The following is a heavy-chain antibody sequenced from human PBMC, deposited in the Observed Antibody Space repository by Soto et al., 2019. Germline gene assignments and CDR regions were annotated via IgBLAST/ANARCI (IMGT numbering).Heavy chain of an antibody. V-gene: IGHV3-23*01. CDR3: AKDKQQWLAPDDAFDI. Sequence: GSLRLSCAASGFTFSSYAMSWVRQAPGKGLEWVSAISGSGGSTYYADSVKGRFTISRDNSKNTLYLQMNSLRAEDTAVYYCAKDKQQWLAPDDAFDIWGQGTMVTVSS. CDR1: GFTFSSYA. D-gene: IGHD6-19*01. CDR2: ISGSGGST. J-gene: IGHJ3*02.